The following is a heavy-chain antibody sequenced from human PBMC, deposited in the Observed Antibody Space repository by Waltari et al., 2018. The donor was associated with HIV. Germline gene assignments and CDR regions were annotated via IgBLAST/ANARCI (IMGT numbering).Heavy chain of an antibody. D-gene: IGHD2-21*01. V-gene: IGHV4-38-2*02. J-gene: IGHJ4*02. Sequence: QVQLRESGPRLVQILETLSLSCSVSGSSLVDGYYWAWIRKSPDMGLEWIATIYHNGQTDYNPSSGGRVTTSVDISRNRFSLKMTSMRATDTALYFCARDWGLSTGPFDFWGQGIHVTVSS. CDR2: IYHNGQT. CDR1: GSSLVDGYY. CDR3: ARDWGLSTGPFDF.